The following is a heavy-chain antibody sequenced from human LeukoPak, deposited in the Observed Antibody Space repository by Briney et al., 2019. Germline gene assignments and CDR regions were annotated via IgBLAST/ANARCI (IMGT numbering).Heavy chain of an antibody. CDR1: GGSFSGYY. D-gene: IGHD5-18*01. V-gene: IGHV4-34*01. Sequence: SETLSLTCAVYGGSFSGYYWSWIRQPPGKGLEWIGEINHSGSTNYNPSLKSRVTISVDTSKNQFSLKLSSVTAADTAVYYCARGEYSYGYGLQHWGQGTLVTVSS. CDR2: INHSGST. J-gene: IGHJ1*01. CDR3: ARGEYSYGYGLQH.